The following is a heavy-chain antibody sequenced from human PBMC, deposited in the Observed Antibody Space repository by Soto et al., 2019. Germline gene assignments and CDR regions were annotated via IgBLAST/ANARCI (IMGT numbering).Heavy chain of an antibody. CDR1: GFSLSGDGVG. CDR3: AHAYGGTSWPNDAFDI. CDR2: IYWDDDQ. Sequence: QITLKESGPTLVKPTQTLTLTCTVSGFSLSGDGVGVGWIRQPPGKALAWLALIYWDDDQRYSPSLKTRLTITKDTSKNQVVLTMTNMDPVDTATYYCAHAYGGTSWPNDAFDIWGQGTVVTVSS. D-gene: IGHD2-21*01. V-gene: IGHV2-5*02. J-gene: IGHJ3*02.